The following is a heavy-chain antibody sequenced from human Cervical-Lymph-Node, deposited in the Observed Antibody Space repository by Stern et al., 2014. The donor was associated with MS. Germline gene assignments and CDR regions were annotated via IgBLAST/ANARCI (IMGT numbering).Heavy chain of an antibody. V-gene: IGHV3-30*03. D-gene: IGHD6-19*01. CDR1: GFAFSTYG. CDR2: ISFDGAKT. Sequence: VQLVASGGGVVQPGRSLRLSCSPSGFAFSTYGMHWVRPAPGKGLEGVSLISFDGAKTYYADSVKGRFTISRDNPKNTLYLQMKSLRGEDTAVYYCARGSDWYPLDYWGQGTLVTVSS. J-gene: IGHJ4*02. CDR3: ARGSDWYPLDY.